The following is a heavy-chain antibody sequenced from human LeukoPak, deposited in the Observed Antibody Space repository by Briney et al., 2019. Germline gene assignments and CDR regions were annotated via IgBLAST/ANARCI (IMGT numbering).Heavy chain of an antibody. CDR3: AREEQQRSRAFDI. Sequence: GGSLRLSCAASGFTFSSYSMNWVRQAPGKGLEWVSSISSRSSYIYYADSVKGRFTISRDNAKNSLHLQMNSLRAEDTAVYYCAREEQQRSRAFDIWGQGTMVTVSS. CDR2: ISSRSSYI. D-gene: IGHD6-13*01. J-gene: IGHJ3*02. V-gene: IGHV3-21*01. CDR1: GFTFSSYS.